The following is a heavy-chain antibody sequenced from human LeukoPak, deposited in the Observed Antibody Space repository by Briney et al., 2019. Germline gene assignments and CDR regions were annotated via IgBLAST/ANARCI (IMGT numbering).Heavy chain of an antibody. CDR1: GFTFSSYS. CDR3: AREDFMVRGVITDY. D-gene: IGHD3-10*01. J-gene: IGHJ4*02. V-gene: IGHV3-21*04. Sequence: GSLRLSCAASGFTFSSYSMNWVRQAPGKGLEWVSSISSSSSYIYYADSVKGRFTISRDNAKNSLYLQMNSLRAEDTAVYYCAREDFMVRGVITDYWGQGTLVTVSS. CDR2: ISSSSSYI.